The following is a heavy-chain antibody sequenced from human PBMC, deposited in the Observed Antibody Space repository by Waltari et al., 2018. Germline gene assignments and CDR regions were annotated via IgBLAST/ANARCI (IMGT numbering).Heavy chain of an antibody. Sequence: EVQLVESGGGLVQPGGSLRLSCAASGFTFSSYSMNWVRQAPGKGLEWVSYISSSSSTIYYADSVKGRFTISRDNAKNSLYLQMNSPRAEDTAVYYCARDRDTAYAFDIWGQGTMVTVSS. CDR1: GFTFSSYS. D-gene: IGHD5-18*01. CDR2: ISSSSSTI. CDR3: ARDRDTAYAFDI. V-gene: IGHV3-48*04. J-gene: IGHJ3*02.